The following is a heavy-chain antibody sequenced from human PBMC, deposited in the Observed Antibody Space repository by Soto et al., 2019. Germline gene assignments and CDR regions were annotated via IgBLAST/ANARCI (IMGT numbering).Heavy chain of an antibody. CDR2: ISGYNGNT. CDR1: GHTFTAYG. D-gene: IGHD6-19*01. CDR3: ARDSGQWMVND. V-gene: IGHV1-18*01. J-gene: IGHJ4*02. Sequence: QAQLVQSGPEVKKPGASVRVSCKASGHTFTAYGISWVRQAPGQGLEWMGWISGYNGNTKYATKVQGRVPMTSDTSTSTAHMELRSLRSDDTAVYYCARDSGQWMVNDWGQGTVVTVSS.